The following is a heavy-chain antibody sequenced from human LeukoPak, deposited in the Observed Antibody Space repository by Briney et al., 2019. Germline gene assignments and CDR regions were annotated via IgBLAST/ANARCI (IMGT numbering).Heavy chain of an antibody. CDR3: ARSKVPATGNWFDP. D-gene: IGHD2-21*02. CDR2: INHSGGT. V-gene: IGHV4-34*01. J-gene: IGHJ5*02. CDR1: GGSFRGYY. Sequence: SETLSLTCAVYGGSFRGYYWSWIRQPPGKGLEWVGEINHSGGTNYNPSLKSRVTISVDTSKSQFSLKLSSVTAADTAVYYCARSKVPATGNWFDPWGQGTLVTVSS.